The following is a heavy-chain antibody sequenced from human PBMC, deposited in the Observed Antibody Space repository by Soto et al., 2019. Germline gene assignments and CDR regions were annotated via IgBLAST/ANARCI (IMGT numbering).Heavy chain of an antibody. J-gene: IGHJ6*02. CDR2: INPTGGAT. V-gene: IGHV1-46*02. D-gene: IGHD3-16*01. CDR1: GYSFNRYY. CDR3: AREGFDYVWRHGMDV. Sequence: QVQLVQSGAELQKPGASVRISCKASGYSFNRYYMHWMRQAPGQGLEWMGIINPTGGATTYAQKFQGRFTMTGDPSTTTVYMELRSLRPEDTAVYFCAREGFDYVWRHGMDVWGQGTPVTVSS.